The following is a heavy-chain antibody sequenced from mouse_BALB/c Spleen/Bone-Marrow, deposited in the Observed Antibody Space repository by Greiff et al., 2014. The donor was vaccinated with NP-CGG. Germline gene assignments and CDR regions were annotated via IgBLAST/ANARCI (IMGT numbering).Heavy chain of an antibody. CDR3: APYYYGRWFAN. CDR1: GFNIKDTY. CDR2: IDPANGNI. Sequence: VQLQQSGAELVKPGASVKLSCTASGFNIKDTYMHWVKQRPEQGLEWIGRIDPANGNITYDPKFQGKATITADTSSNTAYLQLSSLTSEDTAVYYCAPYYYGRWFANWGQGALVTVSA. V-gene: IGHV14-3*02. J-gene: IGHJ3*01. D-gene: IGHD1-1*01.